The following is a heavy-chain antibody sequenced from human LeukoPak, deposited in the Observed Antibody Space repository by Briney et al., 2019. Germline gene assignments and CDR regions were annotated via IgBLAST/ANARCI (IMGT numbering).Heavy chain of an antibody. CDR2: IYYSGSAS. Sequence: SETLSLTCSVAGDSMKSYFWAWIRQPPGRGLEWIGFIYYSGSASSYSPSLQSRVTMSADTSKNQFSLKLTSMTAADTATYYCARRRQTCQPLCYYYLDVWGKGTTVTVSS. J-gene: IGHJ6*03. V-gene: IGHV4-59*08. CDR3: ARRRQTCQPLCYYYLDV. CDR1: GDSMKSYF. D-gene: IGHD2-21*01.